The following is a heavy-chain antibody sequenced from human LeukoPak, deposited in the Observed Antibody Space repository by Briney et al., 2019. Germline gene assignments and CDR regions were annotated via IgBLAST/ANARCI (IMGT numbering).Heavy chain of an antibody. V-gene: IGHV4-4*07. Sequence: PSGTLSLTCPFSGCIISSYYWSWIRQPAARGLDWIGRIYTSGCTNYIPSLLCRVPMSVDTSKNQFSLKLSSVTAADTAVYYCARERDCSSTSCYSPSTGASYYMDVWGKGTTVTVSS. J-gene: IGHJ6*03. D-gene: IGHD2-2*01. CDR3: ARERDCSSTSCYSPSTGASYYMDV. CDR2: IYTSGCT. CDR1: GCIISSYY.